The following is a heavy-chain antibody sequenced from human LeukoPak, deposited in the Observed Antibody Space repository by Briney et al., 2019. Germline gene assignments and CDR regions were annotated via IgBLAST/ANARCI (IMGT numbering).Heavy chain of an antibody. CDR2: IYYSGST. Sequence: SETLSLTCTVSGGSISSGGYYWSWIRQHPGKGLEWIGYIYYSGSTYYNPSLKSRVTISVDTSKNQFSLKLSSVTAADTAVYYCAGGAPNYYGSGSYYTPDFDYWGQGTLVTVSS. D-gene: IGHD3-10*01. CDR3: AGGAPNYYGSGSYYTPDFDY. CDR1: GGSISSGGYY. J-gene: IGHJ4*02. V-gene: IGHV4-31*03.